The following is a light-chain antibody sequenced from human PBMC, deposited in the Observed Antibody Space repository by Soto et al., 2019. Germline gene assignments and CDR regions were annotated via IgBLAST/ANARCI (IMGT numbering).Light chain of an antibody. V-gene: IGKV3-15*01. CDR3: QHYQNWHT. CDR2: GAS. CDR1: QSVSSD. Sequence: ELVMTQSPATLSVSPGERATLSCRASQSVSSDLAWYQQKPGQAPRLLMYGASVRAAGIPARFSGSWSGTEFTLTINSLQSEDSAVYYCQHYQNWHTFGGGTKVEIK. J-gene: IGKJ4*01.